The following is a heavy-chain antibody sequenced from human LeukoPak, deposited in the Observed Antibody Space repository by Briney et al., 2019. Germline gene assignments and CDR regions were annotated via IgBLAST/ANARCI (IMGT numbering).Heavy chain of an antibody. CDR1: GYPFIDYY. V-gene: IGHV1-2*02. CDR3: ASRGAGHCYDASCMGSFDL. Sequence: ASVKVSCKASGYPFIDYYLHWVRQAPGQGLEWMGCINPDTGDTNSAQNFQGRVIMTRDTSITTAYMELSRLKSDDTALYYCASRGAGHCYDASCMGSFDLWGQGTTVAVSS. D-gene: IGHD2-15*01. J-gene: IGHJ3*01. CDR2: INPDTGDT.